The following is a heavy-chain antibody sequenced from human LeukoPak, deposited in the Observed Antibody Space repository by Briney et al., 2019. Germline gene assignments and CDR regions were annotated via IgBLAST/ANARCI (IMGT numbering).Heavy chain of an antibody. D-gene: IGHD5-12*01. CDR3: ARGGGGYVGY. V-gene: IGHV3-74*01. CDR2: INSDGSST. Sequence: GGSLRLSCAASGFTFNNYAMSWVRQAPGKGLVWVSRINSDGSSTSYADSVKGRFTISRDNAKNTLYLQMNSLRAEDTAVYYCARGGGGYVGYWGQGTLVTVSS. J-gene: IGHJ4*02. CDR1: GFTFNNYA.